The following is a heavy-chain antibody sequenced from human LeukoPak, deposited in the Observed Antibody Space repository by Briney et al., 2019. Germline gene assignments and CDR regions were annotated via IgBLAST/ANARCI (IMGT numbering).Heavy chain of an antibody. J-gene: IGHJ4*02. CDR1: GFSFSTSGVG. V-gene: IGHV2-5*02. Sequence: SGPTLANPTQTLTLTCTCSGFSFSTSGVGVGWIRQRPGKALEWLALIYWDDDKRYSPSLKSRLTITKDTSKNQVVLTMTNLDPVDTATYYCSHRHSIAAVGTVEYWGQGTLVTASS. CDR3: SHRHSIAAVGTVEY. D-gene: IGHD6-13*01. CDR2: IYWDDDK.